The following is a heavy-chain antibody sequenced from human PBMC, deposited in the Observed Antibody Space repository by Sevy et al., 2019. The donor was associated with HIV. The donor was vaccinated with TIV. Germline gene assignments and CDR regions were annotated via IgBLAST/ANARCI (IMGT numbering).Heavy chain of an antibody. Sequence: GGSLRLSCAASGFTFDDYGMNWVRRAPGKGLEWVSGINWNGGSTGYADSVKGRFTISRDNAKNSLYLQMNSLRAEDTALYYCARDQYSSSRGGFDPWGQGTLVTVSS. CDR1: GFTFDDYG. CDR3: ARDQYSSSRGGFDP. V-gene: IGHV3-20*04. J-gene: IGHJ5*02. CDR2: INWNGGST. D-gene: IGHD6-6*01.